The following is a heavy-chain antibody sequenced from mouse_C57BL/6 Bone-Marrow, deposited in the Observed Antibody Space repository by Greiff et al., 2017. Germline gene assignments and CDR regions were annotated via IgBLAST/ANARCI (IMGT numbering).Heavy chain of an antibody. J-gene: IGHJ2*01. Sequence: VQRVESGAELARPGASVKLSCKASGYTFTSYGISWVKQRTGQGLEWIGEIYPRSGNTYYNEKFKGKATLTADKSSSTAYMELRSLTSEDSAVSFCARERVSGSGPYYFDYWGQGTTLTVSS. CDR1: GYTFTSYG. V-gene: IGHV1-81*01. CDR3: ARERVSGSGPYYFDY. D-gene: IGHD1-1*01. CDR2: IYPRSGNT.